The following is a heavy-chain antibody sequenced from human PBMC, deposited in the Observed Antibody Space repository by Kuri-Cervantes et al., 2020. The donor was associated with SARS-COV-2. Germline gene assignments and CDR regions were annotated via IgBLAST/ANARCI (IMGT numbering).Heavy chain of an antibody. CDR1: GGTFSSYA. Sequence: SVKVSCKASGGTFSSYAISWVRQAPGQGLEWMGRIIPILGIANYAQKFQGRVTITADKSTSTAYMELSSLRSVDTAAYYCARLRSGWNYGGVVGCFDYWGQGTLVTVSS. J-gene: IGHJ4*02. CDR3: ARLRSGWNYGGVVGCFDY. V-gene: IGHV1-69*04. D-gene: IGHD1-7*01. CDR2: IIPILGIA.